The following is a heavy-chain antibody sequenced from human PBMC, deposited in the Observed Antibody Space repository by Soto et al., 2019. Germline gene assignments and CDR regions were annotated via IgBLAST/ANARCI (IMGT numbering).Heavy chain of an antibody. J-gene: IGHJ6*02. CDR1: GGSFSGYY. Sequence: SETLSLTCAVYGGSFSGYYWSWIRQPPGKGLEWIGEINHSGSTNYNPSLKSRVTISVDTSKNQFSLKLSSVTAADTAVYYCARLPLGYCSSTSCYAYYYYGMDVWGQGTTVTVSS. D-gene: IGHD2-2*03. CDR3: ARLPLGYCSSTSCYAYYYYGMDV. V-gene: IGHV4-34*01. CDR2: INHSGST.